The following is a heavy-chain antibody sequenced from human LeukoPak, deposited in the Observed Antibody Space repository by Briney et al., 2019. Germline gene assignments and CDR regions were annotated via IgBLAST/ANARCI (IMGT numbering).Heavy chain of an antibody. CDR2: VSYDGSNK. J-gene: IGHJ4*02. CDR3: ARDGTPYYDFPDRN. Sequence: PGGSLRLSCAASGFTFSSYAMHWVRQAPGKGLERVAVVSYDGSNKYYADSVKGRFTISRDNSKNTLYLQMNSLTAEDTAVYYCARDGTPYYDFPDRNWGQGTLVTVSS. V-gene: IGHV3-30*04. CDR1: GFTFSSYA. D-gene: IGHD3-3*01.